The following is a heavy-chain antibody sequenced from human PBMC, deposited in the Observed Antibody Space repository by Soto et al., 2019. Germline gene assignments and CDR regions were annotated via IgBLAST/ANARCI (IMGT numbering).Heavy chain of an antibody. D-gene: IGHD1-7*01. J-gene: IGHJ3*02. CDR1: GYTFTSYD. CDR2: MNPNSGNT. V-gene: IGHV1-8*01. CDR3: ARITGTTRGAFDI. Sequence: ASVEVSCKXSGYTFTSYDINWVRQATGQGLEWMGWMNPNSGNTGYAQKFQGRVTMTRNTSISTAYMELSSLRSEDTAVYYCARITGTTRGAFDIWGQGTMVTVSS.